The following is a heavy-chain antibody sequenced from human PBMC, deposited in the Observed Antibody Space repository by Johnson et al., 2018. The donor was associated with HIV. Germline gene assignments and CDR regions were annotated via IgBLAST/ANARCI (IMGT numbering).Heavy chain of an antibody. D-gene: IGHD3-9*01. CDR3: ATVYYDILTGYYYDAFDI. Sequence: QVQLVESGGGVVQPGRSLRLSCAASGFTFSNYAMHWVRQAPGKGLEWVAVISYDGSNKYHADSVKGRFTISRDNSKNTLYLQMNSLRAEDTALYYCATVYYDILTGYYYDAFDIWGQGTMVTVSS. J-gene: IGHJ3*02. CDR2: ISYDGSNK. V-gene: IGHV3-30-3*01. CDR1: GFTFSNYA.